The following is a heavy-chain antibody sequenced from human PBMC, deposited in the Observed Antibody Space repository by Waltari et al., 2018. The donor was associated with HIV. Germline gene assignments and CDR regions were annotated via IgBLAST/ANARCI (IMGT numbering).Heavy chain of an antibody. CDR1: GFTFSSNS. V-gene: IGHV3-48*04. CDR2: ISSSSSTI. J-gene: IGHJ4*02. D-gene: IGHD3-10*01. Sequence: EVQLVESGGGLVQPGGSLRLSCAASGFTFSSNSMKWVRQAPGKGLEWVSYISSSSSTIYYADSVKGRFTISRDNAKNSLYLQMNSLRAEDTAVYYCAREFGNYFDYWGQGTLVTVSS. CDR3: AREFGNYFDY.